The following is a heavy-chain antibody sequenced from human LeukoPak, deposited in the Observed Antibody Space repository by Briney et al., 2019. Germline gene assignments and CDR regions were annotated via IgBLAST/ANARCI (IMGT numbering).Heavy chain of an antibody. CDR1: GGSISSSIYY. Sequence: PSETLSLTCTVSGGSISSSIYYWGWIRQPPGKGLEWIGSLYFSGSTYYNPSLKSRVTIFVDTSKNQFSLKLTSVTAADSAVYYCARPLGEVPAAYGYWGQGVLVTVSS. D-gene: IGHD2-2*01. V-gene: IGHV4-39*01. CDR3: ARPLGEVPAAYGY. J-gene: IGHJ4*02. CDR2: LYFSGST.